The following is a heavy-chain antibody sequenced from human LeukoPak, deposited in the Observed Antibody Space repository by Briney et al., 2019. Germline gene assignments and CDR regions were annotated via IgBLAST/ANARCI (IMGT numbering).Heavy chain of an antibody. CDR2: ISYDGSNK. CDR3: ARGEDLFDY. Sequence: PGGSLRLSCAASGFTFSSYAMHWVRQAPGKGLEWVAVISYDGSNKYYADSVKGRFTISRDNSKNTLYLQMNSLRAEDKAVYYCARGEDLFDYWGQGTLVTVSS. D-gene: IGHD1-26*01. CDR1: GFTFSSYA. J-gene: IGHJ4*02. V-gene: IGHV3-30*04.